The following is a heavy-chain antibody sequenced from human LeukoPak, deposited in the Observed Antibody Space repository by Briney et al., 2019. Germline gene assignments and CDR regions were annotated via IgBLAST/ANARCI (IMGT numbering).Heavy chain of an antibody. CDR1: GDSFSSHY. CDR3: ARDLVTVAKGFDI. Sequence: PSETLSLTCAVSGDSFSSHYWTWLRQPPGKGGERIGYISYIGSTNYNPSLKSRVTISIDTSKNQFSLKLSSVTAADTAVYYCARDLVTVAKGFDIWGQGTMVSVSS. CDR2: ISYIGST. J-gene: IGHJ3*02. D-gene: IGHD4-17*01. V-gene: IGHV4-59*11.